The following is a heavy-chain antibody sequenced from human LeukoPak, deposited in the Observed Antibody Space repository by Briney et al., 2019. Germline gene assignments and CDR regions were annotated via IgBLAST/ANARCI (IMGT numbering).Heavy chain of an antibody. CDR1: GGSISSGGYY. Sequence: ASQTLSLTCTVSGGSISSGGYYWSWIRQHPGTGLEWIGYIYYSGSTYYNPSLKSRVTISVDTSKNQFSLKLSSVTAADTAVYYCAGSLTDYGDYYYGMDVWGQGTTVTVSS. J-gene: IGHJ6*02. V-gene: IGHV4-31*03. CDR2: IYYSGST. D-gene: IGHD4-17*01. CDR3: AGSLTDYGDYYYGMDV.